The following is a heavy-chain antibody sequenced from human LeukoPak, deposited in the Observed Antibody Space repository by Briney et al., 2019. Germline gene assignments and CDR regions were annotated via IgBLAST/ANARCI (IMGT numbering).Heavy chain of an antibody. Sequence: SEILSLTCAVYGGSFSGYYWSWIRQPPGKGLEWIGEINHSGSTNYNPSLKSRVTISVDTSKNQFSLKLSSVTAADTAVYYCARGYAMPDYWGQGTLVTVSS. V-gene: IGHV4-34*01. CDR1: GGSFSGYY. J-gene: IGHJ4*02. CDR3: ARGYAMPDY. D-gene: IGHD2-2*01. CDR2: INHSGST.